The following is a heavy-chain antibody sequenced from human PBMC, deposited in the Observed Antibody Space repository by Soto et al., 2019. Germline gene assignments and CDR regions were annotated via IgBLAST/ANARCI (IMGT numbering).Heavy chain of an antibody. CDR2: ISSSSSYT. D-gene: IGHD6-19*01. V-gene: IGHV3-11*06. J-gene: IGHJ6*02. Sequence: GGSLRLSCAASGFTFSDYYMSWIRQAPGKGLEWVSYISSSSSYTNYADSVKGRFTISRDNAKNSLYLQMNSLRAEDTAVYYCARDKAVADDYYYYYGMGVWGQGTTVTVSS. CDR3: ARDKAVADDYYYYYGMGV. CDR1: GFTFSDYY.